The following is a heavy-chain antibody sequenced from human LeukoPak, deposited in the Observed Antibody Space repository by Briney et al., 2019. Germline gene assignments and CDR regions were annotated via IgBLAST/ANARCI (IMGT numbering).Heavy chain of an antibody. V-gene: IGHV3-74*01. CDR3: ARDPVGAARDIDY. D-gene: IGHD6-25*01. J-gene: IGHJ4*02. CDR1: GFTFSSYW. Sequence: GGSLRLSCAASGFTFSSYWMHWVRQVPGKGLVWVSRINTDGSTTNYADSVKGRFTMSRDNAKNTLYLQMNSLRAEDTALSYCARDPVGAARDIDYWGQGTLVTVAS. CDR2: INTDGSTT.